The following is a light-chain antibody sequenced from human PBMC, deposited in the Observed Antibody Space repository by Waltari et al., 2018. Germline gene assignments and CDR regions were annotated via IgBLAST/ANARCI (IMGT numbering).Light chain of an antibody. J-gene: IGKJ2*01. Sequence: LSASVGDRVTITCRANQPISTYLNWYQQKPGRAPSLLIFAASNLQSGVPLRFSGAGSGTDFTLTITSLQPDDFATYFCQQTYNTPPTFGQGTKVEIK. CDR1: QPISTY. CDR2: AAS. CDR3: QQTYNTPPT. V-gene: IGKV1-39*01.